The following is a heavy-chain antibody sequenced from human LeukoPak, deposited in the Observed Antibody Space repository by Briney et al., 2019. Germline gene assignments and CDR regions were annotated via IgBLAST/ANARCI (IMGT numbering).Heavy chain of an antibody. CDR3: ARDPQYSSGWQTQAPYYFDY. D-gene: IGHD6-19*01. J-gene: IGHJ4*02. Sequence: ASVKVSCKASGFTFTDYYIHWVRLAPGQGLEWMGYINPHSGVTNYAQKFQGRVTMTRDTSISTAYMELSRLRSDDTAVYYCARDPQYSSGWQTQAPYYFDYWGQGTLVTVSS. CDR1: GFTFTDYY. V-gene: IGHV1-2*02. CDR2: INPHSGVT.